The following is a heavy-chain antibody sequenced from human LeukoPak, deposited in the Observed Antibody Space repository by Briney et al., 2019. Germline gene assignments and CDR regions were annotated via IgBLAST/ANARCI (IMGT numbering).Heavy chain of an antibody. V-gene: IGHV3-21*01. CDR3: ARLVGKDYYDSSGYYDY. CDR2: ISSRSGYI. D-gene: IGHD3-22*01. CDR1: GFTLSSYI. J-gene: IGHJ4*02. Sequence: EGSLRLSCAASGFTLSSYIMNWVRQAPGKGLEWVSSISSRSGYIYYADSVKGRFTISRDNAKNSLYLQMNSLRAEDTAVYYCARLVGKDYYDSSGYYDYWGQGTLVTVSS.